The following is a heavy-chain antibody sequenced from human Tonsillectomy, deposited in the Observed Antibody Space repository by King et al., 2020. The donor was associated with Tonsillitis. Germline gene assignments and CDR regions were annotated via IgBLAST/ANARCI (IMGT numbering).Heavy chain of an antibody. V-gene: IGHV1-18*01. CDR2: INTYNGNT. Sequence: HVQLVQSGAEVKKPGASVKVSCKASGYTFSIYGISWVRQAPGQGLEWMGGINTYNGNTDYAQRFQGRVTMTTDTSTSTAYLELTSLRSDDTAVYYCAMGLDSTEFDAWGQGTLVTVSS. D-gene: IGHD1-1*01. CDR3: AMGLDSTEFDA. CDR1: GYTFSIYG. J-gene: IGHJ5*02.